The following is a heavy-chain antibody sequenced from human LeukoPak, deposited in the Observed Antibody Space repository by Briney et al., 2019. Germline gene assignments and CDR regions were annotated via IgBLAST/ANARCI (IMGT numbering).Heavy chain of an antibody. CDR1: GGSISSYY. CDR2: IYYSGST. Sequence: PSETLSLTCTVSGGSISSYYWSWIRQPPGKGLEWIGYIYYSGSTNYNPSLKSRVTISVDTSKNQFSLKLSSVTAADTAVYYCARGSPQGGVGTYYYYYYMDVWGKGTTVTVSS. D-gene: IGHD3-16*01. V-gene: IGHV4-59*08. CDR3: ARGSPQGGVGTYYYYYYMDV. J-gene: IGHJ6*03.